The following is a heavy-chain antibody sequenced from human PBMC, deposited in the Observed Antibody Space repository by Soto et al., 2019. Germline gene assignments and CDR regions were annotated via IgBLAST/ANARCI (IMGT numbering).Heavy chain of an antibody. J-gene: IGHJ4*01. V-gene: IGHV4-61*01. CDR3: ARRYPAGVPTGRLDY. D-gene: IGHD2-8*02. CDR1: GGSVSSGSYY. Sequence: SETLSLTCTVSGGSVSSGSYYWSWIRQPPGKGLEWIGYIYYTGSTNYNPSLKSRVTISIDTSKNQFSLKLTSVTAADTAVFFCARRYPAGVPTGRLDYWGHGTLVTV. CDR2: IYYTGST.